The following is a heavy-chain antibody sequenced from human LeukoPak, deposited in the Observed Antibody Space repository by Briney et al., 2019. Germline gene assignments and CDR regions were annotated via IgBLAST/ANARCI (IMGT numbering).Heavy chain of an antibody. D-gene: IGHD3-10*01. CDR1: GGSISSYY. V-gene: IGHV4-4*07. CDR3: ARLIDPNTKVQGRFFYSGSDAFDI. CDR2: IYTSGST. J-gene: IGHJ3*02. Sequence: SETLSLTCTVSGGSISSYYWSWIRQPAGKGLERIGRIYTSGSTNYNPSLKSRVTMSVDTSKNQFSLKLSSVTAADTAVYYCARLIDPNTKVQGRFFYSGSDAFDIWGQGTMVTASS.